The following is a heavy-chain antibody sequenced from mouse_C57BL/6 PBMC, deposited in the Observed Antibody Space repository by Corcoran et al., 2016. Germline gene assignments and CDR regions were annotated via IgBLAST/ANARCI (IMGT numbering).Heavy chain of an antibody. J-gene: IGHJ3*01. CDR1: GYSITSGYY. CDR3: ARKLTGRAY. CDR2: ISYDGSN. Sequence: DVQLQESGPGLVKPSQSLSLTCSVTGYSITSGYYWNWIRQFPGNKLEWMGYISYDGSNNYNPSLKNRISITRDTSKNQLFLKLNSVTTEDTATYYCARKLTGRAYWGQGTLVTVSA. D-gene: IGHD4-1*01. V-gene: IGHV3-6*01.